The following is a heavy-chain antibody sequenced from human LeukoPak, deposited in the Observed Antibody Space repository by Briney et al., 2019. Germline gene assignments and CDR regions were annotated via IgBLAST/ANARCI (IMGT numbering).Heavy chain of an antibody. V-gene: IGHV3-48*01. CDR1: GFTFSSYG. Sequence: GGSLRLSCAASGFTFSSYGMTWVRQAPGKGLEWVSYISSSSSTIYYADSVKGRLTISRDNAKNSLYLQLNSLRAEDTAVYYCAKDRVRGYSSGWAPDYWGQGTLVTVSS. CDR3: AKDRVRGYSSGWAPDY. CDR2: ISSSSSTI. D-gene: IGHD6-19*01. J-gene: IGHJ4*02.